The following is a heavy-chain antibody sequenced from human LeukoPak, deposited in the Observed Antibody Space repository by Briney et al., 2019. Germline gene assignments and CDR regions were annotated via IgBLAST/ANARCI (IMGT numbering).Heavy chain of an antibody. J-gene: IGHJ4*02. Sequence: ASVKVSCKASGYTFTNYGISWVRQAPGQGLEWMGWISAYNGNTNYAQKLQGRVTMSTDTSTSTAYMELRSLRSDDTAVYYCARDAPIIAAADYWGQGTLVTVSS. CDR3: ARDAPIIAAADY. V-gene: IGHV1-18*01. CDR2: ISAYNGNT. CDR1: GYTFTNYG. D-gene: IGHD6-13*01.